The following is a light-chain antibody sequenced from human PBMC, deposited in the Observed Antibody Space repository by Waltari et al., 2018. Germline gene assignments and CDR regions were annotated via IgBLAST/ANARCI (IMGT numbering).Light chain of an antibody. CDR3: QQFHKWPPT. CDR1: QSLGSN. CDR2: GPS. J-gene: IGKJ1*01. V-gene: IGKV3-15*01. Sequence: EIVMTQSPVTLSVSPGERVTLSCTASQSLGSNLAWYQQKPGQAPRLLISGPSSRATGIPARFSGSGSGTYFTLTISSLQSEDFAVYYCQQFHKWPPTFGQGTTVEV.